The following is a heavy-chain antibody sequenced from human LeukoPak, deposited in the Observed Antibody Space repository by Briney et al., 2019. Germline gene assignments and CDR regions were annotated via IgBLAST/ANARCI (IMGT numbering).Heavy chain of an antibody. V-gene: IGHV3-13*01. CDR1: GFTFSSYD. Sequence: GGSLRLSCAASGFTFSSYDMHWVRQATGKGLEWVSAIGTAGDTYYPGSVKGRFTISRDNSKNTLYLQMNSLRAEDTAVYYCAKDEGYFDYWGQGTLVTVSS. CDR2: IGTAGDT. CDR3: AKDEGYFDY. J-gene: IGHJ4*02.